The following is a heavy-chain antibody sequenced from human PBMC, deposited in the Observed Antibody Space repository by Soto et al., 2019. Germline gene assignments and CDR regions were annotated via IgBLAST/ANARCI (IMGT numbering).Heavy chain of an antibody. Sequence: PGVSLRLSCAASGFAFNIYAIHWVRQAPGKGLEWVSVISHDGTNRYYTDSVRGRFTISRDNSKNTFYLEMDSLRADDTAVYYCARSSGVPTPDFDYWGQGTLVTVSS. CDR3: ARSSGVPTPDFDY. J-gene: IGHJ4*02. CDR1: GFAFNIYA. D-gene: IGHD3-3*01. V-gene: IGHV3-30-3*01. CDR2: ISHDGTNR.